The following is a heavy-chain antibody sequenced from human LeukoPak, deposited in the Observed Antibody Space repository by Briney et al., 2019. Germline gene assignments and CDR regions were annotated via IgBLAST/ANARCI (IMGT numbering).Heavy chain of an antibody. CDR2: INSDGSSI. J-gene: IGHJ4*02. CDR3: ARSGVATIFPAYW. V-gene: IGHV3-74*01. Sequence: GGSLRLSCAASGFTFSSYGMRWVRHAPGKGLVWVSRINSDGSSISCADSVKGRFTISRDNAKNTLYLQMNSLRAEDTAVYYCARSGVATIFPAYWWGQGTLVTVSS. CDR1: GFTFSSYG. D-gene: IGHD5-24*01.